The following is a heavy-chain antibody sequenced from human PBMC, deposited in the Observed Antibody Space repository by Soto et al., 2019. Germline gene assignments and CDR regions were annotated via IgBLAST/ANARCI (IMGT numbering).Heavy chain of an antibody. CDR2: IYYSGST. Sequence: QLQLQESGPGLVKPSETLSLTCTVSGGSISSSSYYWGWIRQPPGKGLEWIGSIYYSGSTYYNPSLKSRVTLSVDTSKNQFSLKLSSVTAADTAVYYCARLLVAAGFFGMDVWGQGTTVTVSS. J-gene: IGHJ6*02. CDR1: GGSISSSSYY. CDR3: ARLLVAAGFFGMDV. D-gene: IGHD6-13*01. V-gene: IGHV4-39*01.